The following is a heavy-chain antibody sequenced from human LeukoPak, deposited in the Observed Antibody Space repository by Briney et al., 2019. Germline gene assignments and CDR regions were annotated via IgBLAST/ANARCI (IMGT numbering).Heavy chain of an antibody. CDR3: ARGRSSMVRGYYYYYMDV. CDR1: GGSISSYY. D-gene: IGHD3-10*01. CDR2: IFYSGST. Sequence: PSETLSLTCTVSGGSISSYYWSWIRQPPGKGLEWIGYIFYSGSTNYNPSLKSRVTISVDTSKNQFSLKLSSVTAADTAVYYCARGRSSMVRGYYYYYMDVWGKGTTVTISS. V-gene: IGHV4-59*01. J-gene: IGHJ6*03.